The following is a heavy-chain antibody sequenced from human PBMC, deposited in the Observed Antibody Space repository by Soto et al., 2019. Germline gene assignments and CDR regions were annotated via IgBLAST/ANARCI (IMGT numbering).Heavy chain of an antibody. CDR3: AHERLLGIAARHFDY. CDR1: GFSLSTSGVG. J-gene: IGHJ4*02. Sequence: PGPTLVNHTQTLTLTCTFSGFSLSTSGVGVGWIRQPPGKALEWLALIYWDDDKRYSPSLKGRLTITKDTSKNQVVLTMTNMDPVDAATYYCAHERLLGIAARHFDYSGQGTLVTVSS. CDR2: IYWDDDK. D-gene: IGHD6-6*01. V-gene: IGHV2-5*02.